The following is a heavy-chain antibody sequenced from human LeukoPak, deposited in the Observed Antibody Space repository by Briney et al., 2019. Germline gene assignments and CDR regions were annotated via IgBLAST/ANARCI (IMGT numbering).Heavy chain of an antibody. J-gene: IGHJ4*02. V-gene: IGHV3-23*01. CDR2: ISGSGGST. D-gene: IGHD2-15*01. CDR3: AKDLGYCSGGSCFIDYFDY. CDR1: GFTFSSYA. Sequence: GSLRLSCAASGFTFSSYAMSWVRQAPGKGLEWVSAISGSGGSTYYADSVKGRFTISRDNSKSTLYLQMNSLRAEDTAVYYCAKDLGYCSGGSCFIDYFDYWGQGTLVTVSS.